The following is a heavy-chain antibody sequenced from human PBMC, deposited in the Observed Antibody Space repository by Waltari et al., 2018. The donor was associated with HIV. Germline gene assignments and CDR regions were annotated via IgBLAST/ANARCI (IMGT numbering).Heavy chain of an antibody. Sequence: EVQLVESGGGLIQPGGSLRLSCAASGFPVSSNYMSWVRQAPGKGLEWVAVIYSGGSTYYADSVKGRFTISRDNSKNTLYLQMNSLRAEDTAVYYCARVPSNYYDSSGYWYYFDYWGQGTLVTVSS. CDR3: ARVPSNYYDSSGYWYYFDY. V-gene: IGHV3-53*01. D-gene: IGHD3-22*01. J-gene: IGHJ4*02. CDR2: IYSGGST. CDR1: GFPVSSNY.